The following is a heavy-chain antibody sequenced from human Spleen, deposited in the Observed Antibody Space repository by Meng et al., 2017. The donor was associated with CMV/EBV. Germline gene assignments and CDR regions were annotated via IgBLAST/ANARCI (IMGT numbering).Heavy chain of an antibody. D-gene: IGHD3-16*01. CDR1: GFTFSSYA. CDR3: AREGRYDYYYFDY. Sequence: QVQLVEFGGGVVQPGRSLRLSCAASGFTFSSYAMHWVRQAPGKGLEWVAVISYDGSNKYYADSVKGRFTISRDNSKNTLYLQMNSLRAEDTAVYYCAREGRYDYYYFDYWGQGTLVTVSS. J-gene: IGHJ4*02. V-gene: IGHV3-30-3*01. CDR2: ISYDGSNK.